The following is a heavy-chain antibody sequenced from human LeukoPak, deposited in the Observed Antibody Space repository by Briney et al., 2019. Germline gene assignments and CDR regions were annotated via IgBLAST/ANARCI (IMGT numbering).Heavy chain of an antibody. D-gene: IGHD1-20*01. J-gene: IGHJ4*02. CDR1: GYTFTSYG. CDR3: ARDAQVTGTTPLDY. Sequence: ASVKVSCKASGYTFTSYGISWVRQAPGQGLERMGWISAYNGNTNYAQKFQGRVTMTTDTSTSTAYMELRSLRSDDTAVYYCARDAQVTGTTPLDYWGQGTLVTVSS. V-gene: IGHV1-18*01. CDR2: ISAYNGNT.